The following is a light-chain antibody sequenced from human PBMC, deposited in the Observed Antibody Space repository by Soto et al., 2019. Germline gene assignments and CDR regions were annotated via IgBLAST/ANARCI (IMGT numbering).Light chain of an antibody. CDR2: RAS. CDR1: QSISSW. V-gene: IGKV1-5*03. J-gene: IGKJ2*01. CDR3: QQYNSYPYS. Sequence: DIQMTQSPSTLSASVGDRVTITCRASQSISSWLAWYQQKPGKAPKLLVYRASSLESGVPSRFSGSGSGTEFTLTISSLQPDDFATYYCQQYNSYPYSFGQGTKLEIK.